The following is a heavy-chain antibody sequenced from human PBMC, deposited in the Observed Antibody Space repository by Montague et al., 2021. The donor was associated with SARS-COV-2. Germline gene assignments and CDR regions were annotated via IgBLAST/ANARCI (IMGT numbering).Heavy chain of an antibody. Sequence: SETLSLTCTVSGGSISSSSYYWGWIRQPPGKGLEWIGSIYYSGSTYYNPSLKSRVTISVDTSKNQFSLKLSSVTAADTAVYYCASPGVYYVSSGLLGFDYWGQGTLVTVSS. J-gene: IGHJ4*02. D-gene: IGHD3-22*01. CDR3: ASPGVYYVSSGLLGFDY. CDR1: GGSISSSSYY. V-gene: IGHV4-39*01. CDR2: IYYSGST.